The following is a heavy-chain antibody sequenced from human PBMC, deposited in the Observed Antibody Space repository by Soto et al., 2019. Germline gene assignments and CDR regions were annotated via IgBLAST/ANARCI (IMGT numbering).Heavy chain of an antibody. J-gene: IGHJ4*02. Sequence: QVHLVQSGAEVKKPGASVKVSCKGSGYGFTTYGITWVRQAPGQGLEWMAWISAHNGNTNYAQKLQGRVTVTRDPSTSTAYMELRSLRSDDTAGYYCARGRYGDYWGQGALVSVSS. CDR3: ARGRYGDY. CDR2: ISAHNGNT. D-gene: IGHD1-1*01. V-gene: IGHV1-18*01. CDR1: GYGFTTYG.